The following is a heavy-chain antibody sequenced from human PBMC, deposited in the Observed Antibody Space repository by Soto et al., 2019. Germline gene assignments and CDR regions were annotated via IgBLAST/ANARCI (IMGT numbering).Heavy chain of an antibody. V-gene: IGHV3-30-3*01. J-gene: IGHJ6*04. D-gene: IGHD6-13*01. CDR2: ISYDGSNK. CDR3: ARAASRRLYNCYYYGMGV. Sequence: LILSCAASGFTFSSYAMHWVRQAPGKGPEWVAVISYDGSNKYYADSVKGRFTISRDNSKNTLYLQMNSLRAEDTAVYYCARAASRRLYNCYYYGMGVWGKGTTVSVSS. CDR1: GFTFSSYA.